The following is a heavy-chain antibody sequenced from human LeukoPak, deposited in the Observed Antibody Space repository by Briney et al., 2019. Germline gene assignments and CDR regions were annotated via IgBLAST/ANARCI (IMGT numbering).Heavy chain of an antibody. CDR2: INHSGST. J-gene: IGHJ4*02. V-gene: IGHV4-34*01. D-gene: IGHD4-17*01. CDR1: GGSFSGYY. Sequence: SETLSLTCAVYGGSFSGYYWSWIRQPPGKGLEWIGEINHSGSTNYNPSLKSRVTISVDTSKNQFSLKLSSVTAADTAVYYCASSNLNGDYANFYWGQGTLVTVSS. CDR3: ASSNLNGDYANFY.